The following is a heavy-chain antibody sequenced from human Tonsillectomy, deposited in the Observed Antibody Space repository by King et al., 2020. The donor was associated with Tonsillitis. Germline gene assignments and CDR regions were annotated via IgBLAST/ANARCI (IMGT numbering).Heavy chain of an antibody. J-gene: IGHJ4*02. CDR3: ARGLQSGYAIPYYFDY. CDR2: INHSGST. D-gene: IGHD2-8*01. V-gene: IGHV4-34*01. Sequence: VQLQQWGAGLLKPSETLSLTCAVYGGSFSGYYWCWIRQPPGKGLEWIGEINHSGSTNYNPSLKSRVTISVDTSKNQFSLKLSSVTAADTAVYYCARGLQSGYAIPYYFDYWGQGTLVTVSS. CDR1: GGSFSGYY.